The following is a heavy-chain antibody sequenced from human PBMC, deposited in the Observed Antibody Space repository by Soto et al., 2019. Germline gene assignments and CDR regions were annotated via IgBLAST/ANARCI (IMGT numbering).Heavy chain of an antibody. J-gene: IGHJ3*02. CDR3: ARGAGGCDAFDI. D-gene: IGHD6-19*01. CDR1: GFTFSSYA. Sequence: QVQLVESGEGVVLPGRSLRLFCAASGFTFSSYAMHWVRQAPGKGLEWVAVISYDGSNKYYADSVKGRFTISRDNSKNTLYLQMNSLRAEDTAVYYCARGAGGCDAFDIWGQGTMVTVSS. CDR2: ISYDGSNK. V-gene: IGHV3-30-3*01.